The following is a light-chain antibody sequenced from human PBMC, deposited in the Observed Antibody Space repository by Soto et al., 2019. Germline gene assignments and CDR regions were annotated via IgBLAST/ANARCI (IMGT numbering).Light chain of an antibody. CDR1: QSVSSY. V-gene: IGKV3-11*01. J-gene: IGKJ1*01. Sequence: PGERASLSCRASQSVSSYLAWYQQKPGQAPRLLIYDASNRATGIPARFSGSGSGTDFTLTISSLEPEDFAVYYCQQRSNWPPAFGQGTKVDIK. CDR2: DAS. CDR3: QQRSNWPPA.